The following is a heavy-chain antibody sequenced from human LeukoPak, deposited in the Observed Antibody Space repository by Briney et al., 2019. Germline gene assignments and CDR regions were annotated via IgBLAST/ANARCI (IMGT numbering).Heavy chain of an antibody. CDR3: ASCGTSCYAVDYYYNGMDV. J-gene: IGHJ6*02. CDR2: ISSSGNTI. V-gene: IGHV3-48*03. D-gene: IGHD2-2*01. CDR1: RFTFSNYE. Sequence: PGGSLRLSCAASRFTFSNYEMHWVRQAPGKGLEWLSYISSSGNTIYYADSVKGRFTISRDNSKNSLYLQMSSLRAEDTAVYYCASCGTSCYAVDYYYNGMDVWGQGTTVTVPS.